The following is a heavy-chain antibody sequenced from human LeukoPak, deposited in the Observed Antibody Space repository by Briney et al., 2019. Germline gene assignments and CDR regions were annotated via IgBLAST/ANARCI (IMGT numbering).Heavy chain of an antibody. Sequence: GGSLRLSCAASGFTFSSYDMHWVRQATGKGLEWVSAIGTAGDPYYPGSVKGRFTTSRENAKNSLYLQMNSLRAGDTAVYYCARGDSRGSITMVRGVIINSVGMDVWGKGTTVTVSS. D-gene: IGHD3-10*01. CDR1: GFTFSSYD. J-gene: IGHJ6*04. V-gene: IGHV3-13*05. CDR3: ARGDSRGSITMVRGVIINSVGMDV. CDR2: IGTAGDP.